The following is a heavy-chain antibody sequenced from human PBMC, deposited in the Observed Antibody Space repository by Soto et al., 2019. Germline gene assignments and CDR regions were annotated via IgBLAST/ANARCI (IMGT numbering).Heavy chain of an antibody. J-gene: IGHJ6*04. V-gene: IGHV4-34*01. CDR1: GGSFSGYS. D-gene: IGHD2-2*01. CDR3: AIDRRAMRADYVMDV. Sequence: SETLSLTCAVSGGSFSGYSWTWIRQPPGTGLEWIGEINHSGSTNYNPSLKSRVTISVDTSKNQFSLKLTSVTAADTAVYYCAIDRRAMRADYVMDVWGKGTTVTVSS. CDR2: INHSGST.